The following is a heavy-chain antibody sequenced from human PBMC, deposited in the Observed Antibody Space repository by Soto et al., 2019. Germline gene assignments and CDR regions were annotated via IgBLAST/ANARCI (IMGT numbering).Heavy chain of an antibody. V-gene: IGHV1-3*05. D-gene: IGHD2-21*02. CDR2: INAGNGNT. CDR1: GYTFTSYA. J-gene: IGHJ4*02. CDR3: ARSIVVVTALDY. Sequence: QVQLVQSGAEEKKPGASVKVSCKASGYTFTSYAMHWVRQAPGQRLEWMGWINAGNGNTKYSQKFQGRVTITRDTSPSTAYIELSSPRSEDTAVDYGARSIVVVTALDYWGQGTLVTVSS.